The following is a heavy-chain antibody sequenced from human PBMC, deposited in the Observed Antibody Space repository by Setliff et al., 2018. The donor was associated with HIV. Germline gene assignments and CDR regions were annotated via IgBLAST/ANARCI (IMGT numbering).Heavy chain of an antibody. Sequence: SETLSLTCAVYGGSFSGYYWSWIRQPPGKGLEWIGEINHSGSTNYNPSLKSRVTISVDTSKNQFSLKLSSVTAADTAVYYCARASNMDIVTTILYYFDYWVPETLLVTVSS. D-gene: IGHD5-12*01. CDR2: INHSGST. V-gene: IGHV4-34*01. CDR3: ARASNMDIVTTILYYFDY. J-gene: IGHJ4*03. CDR1: GGSFSGYY.